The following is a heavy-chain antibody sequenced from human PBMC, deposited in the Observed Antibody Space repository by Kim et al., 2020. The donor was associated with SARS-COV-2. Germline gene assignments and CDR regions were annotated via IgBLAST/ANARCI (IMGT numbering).Heavy chain of an antibody. CDR1: GYTLTELS. CDR3: ATASFYYDSGGYSALSP. J-gene: IGHJ5*02. CDR2: FDPEDGET. Sequence: ASVKVSCKVSGYTLTELSMHWVRQAPGKGLEWMGGFDPEDGETIYAQKFQGRVTMTEDTSTDTAYMELSSLRSDDTALYYCATASFYYDSGGYSALSPWGQGTLVTVSS. V-gene: IGHV1-24*01. D-gene: IGHD3-22*01.